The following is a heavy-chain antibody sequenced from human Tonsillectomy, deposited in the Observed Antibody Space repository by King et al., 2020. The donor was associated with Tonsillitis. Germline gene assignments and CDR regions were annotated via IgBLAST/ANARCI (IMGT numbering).Heavy chain of an antibody. CDR2: IKSKTDGGTT. D-gene: IGHD1/OR15-1a*01. V-gene: IGHV3-15*01. J-gene: IGHJ4*02. Sequence: VQLVESGGCLVKPGGSLRLSCAASGFTFSSAWMSWVRQAPGKGLEWVGRIKSKTDGGTTDYVAPVKGRFTISRDDSKNMLDLQLKSLKIEDTAVYYCTWNNWNNEGDYWGQGTLVTVSS. CDR3: TWNNWNNEGDY. CDR1: GFTFSSAW.